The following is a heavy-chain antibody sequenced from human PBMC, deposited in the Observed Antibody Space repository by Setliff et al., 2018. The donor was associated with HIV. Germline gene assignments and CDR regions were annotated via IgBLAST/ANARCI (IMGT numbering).Heavy chain of an antibody. CDR1: GFNVRGSY. V-gene: IGHV3-53*01. Sequence: SLRLSCGVWGFNVRGSYMSWVRQAPGKGLEWIAAIYRDDETYYADCVKGRFTISRDNSKNTMFLELNSLRAEDTAIYYCTADSRESPNLDYWGQGTPVTVSS. J-gene: IGHJ4*02. CDR3: TADSRESPNLDY. D-gene: IGHD3-22*01. CDR2: IYRDDET.